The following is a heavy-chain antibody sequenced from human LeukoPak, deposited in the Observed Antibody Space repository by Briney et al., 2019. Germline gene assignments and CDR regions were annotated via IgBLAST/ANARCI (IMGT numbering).Heavy chain of an antibody. CDR1: GFTFSSYW. Sequence: GGSLRLSCAASGFTFSSYWMSWVRQAPGKGLEWVANIKQDGSEKYYVDSVKGRFTISRDNAKNSLYLQMNSLRAEDTAVYYCAGDRATSYFDYWGQGALVTISS. J-gene: IGHJ4*02. CDR3: AGDRATSYFDY. CDR2: IKQDGSEK. V-gene: IGHV3-7*01. D-gene: IGHD1-26*01.